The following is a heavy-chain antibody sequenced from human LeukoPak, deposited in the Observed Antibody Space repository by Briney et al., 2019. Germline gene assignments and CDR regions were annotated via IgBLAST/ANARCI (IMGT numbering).Heavy chain of an antibody. CDR2: IWNDGSKK. V-gene: IGHV3-33*01. CDR3: ARTGGTNWYIDF. D-gene: IGHD1-1*01. J-gene: IGHJ4*02. Sequence: GGSLRLSCAASGFIFSNHGMQWVRQAPGKGLEWVAVIWNDGSKKFYGDSVRGRFTISRDNSKSTLYLQLDSLRAEDTAVYYCARTGGTNWYIDFWGQGTLVTVSS. CDR1: GFIFSNHG.